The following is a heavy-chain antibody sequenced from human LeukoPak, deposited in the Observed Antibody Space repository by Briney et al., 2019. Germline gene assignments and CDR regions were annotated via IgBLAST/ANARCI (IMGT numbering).Heavy chain of an antibody. CDR1: GFTFSSYA. Sequence: PGRSLRLSCAASGFTFSSYAMHWVRQAPGKGLEWVAVISYDGSNKYYADSVKGRFTISRDNSKNTLYLQMNSLRAEDTAVYYCARGREAGYCSGGSCYSGYLQHWGQGTLVTVSS. CDR3: ARGREAGYCSGGSCYSGYLQH. D-gene: IGHD2-15*01. CDR2: ISYDGSNK. V-gene: IGHV3-30-3*01. J-gene: IGHJ1*01.